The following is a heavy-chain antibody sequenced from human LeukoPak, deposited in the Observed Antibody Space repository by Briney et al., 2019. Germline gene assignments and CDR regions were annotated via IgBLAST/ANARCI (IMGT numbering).Heavy chain of an antibody. CDR3: ARENWMIDY. Sequence: ASVKVSCKASGGTFSSYAMSWVRQAPGKGLEWVSAISGSGGSTYYADSVKGRFTISRDNSKNTLYLQMNSLRAEDTAVYYCARENWMIDYWGQGSLVIVSS. CDR2: ISGSGGST. V-gene: IGHV3-23*01. CDR1: GGTFSSYA. D-gene: IGHD1-1*01. J-gene: IGHJ4*02.